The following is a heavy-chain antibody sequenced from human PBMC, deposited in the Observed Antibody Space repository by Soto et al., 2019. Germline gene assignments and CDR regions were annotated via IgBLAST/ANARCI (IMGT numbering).Heavy chain of an antibody. V-gene: IGHV4-59*01. CDR1: GGSTSSYY. CDR3: ARVVVGYCSSTSCHYYYYYYMEV. D-gene: IGHD2-2*01. Sequence: SETLSLTCTVSGGSTSSYYWSWIRQPPGKGLEWIGYIYYSGSTNYNPSLKSRVTISVDTSKNQFSLKLSSVTAADTAVYYCARVVVGYCSSTSCHYYYYYYMEVWGKGTTVTVSS. CDR2: IYYSGST. J-gene: IGHJ6*03.